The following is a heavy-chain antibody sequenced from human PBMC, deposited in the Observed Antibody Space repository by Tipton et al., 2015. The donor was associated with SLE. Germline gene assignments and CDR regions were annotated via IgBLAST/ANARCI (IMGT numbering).Heavy chain of an antibody. D-gene: IGHD6-13*01. CDR2: INHIGST. V-gene: IGHV4-34*01. CDR1: GGSLSGYS. J-gene: IGHJ4*02. CDR3: ARMYSSSWYYFDY. Sequence: TLSLTCAVYGGSLSGYSWSWIRQPPGKGLEWIGKINHIGSTNYNPSLKSRVTISVDTSKNQFSLKLSSVTAADTAVYYCARMYSSSWYYFDYWGQGTLVTVSS.